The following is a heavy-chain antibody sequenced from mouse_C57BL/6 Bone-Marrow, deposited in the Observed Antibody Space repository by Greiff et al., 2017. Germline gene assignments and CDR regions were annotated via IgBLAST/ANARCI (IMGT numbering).Heavy chain of an antibody. CDR1: GYTFTSYW. V-gene: IGHV1-64*01. CDR2: IHPNSGST. J-gene: IGHJ4*01. Sequence: QVQLQQPGAELVKPGASVKLSCKASGYTFTSYWMHWVKQRPGQGLEWIGIIHPNSGSTNYNEKFKSKATLTVDKSSSTAYMQLSSLTSEDSAVYYCARRCYYGSSYDYAMDYWGQGTSVTVSS. D-gene: IGHD1-1*01. CDR3: ARRCYYGSSYDYAMDY.